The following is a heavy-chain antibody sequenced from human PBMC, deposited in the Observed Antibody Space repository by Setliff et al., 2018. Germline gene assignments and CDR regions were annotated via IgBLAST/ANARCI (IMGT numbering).Heavy chain of an antibody. CDR3: ASIAARYYYGMDV. CDR1: GGSISSHY. V-gene: IGHV4-59*08. CDR2: IYYSGST. Sequence: SETLSLTCTVSGGSISSHYWSWIRQPPGKGLEWIGSIYYSGSTNYNPSLKSRVTISVDRSKNQFSLKLSSVTAADTAVYYCASIAARYYYGMDVWGQGTTVTVSS. D-gene: IGHD6-6*01. J-gene: IGHJ6*02.